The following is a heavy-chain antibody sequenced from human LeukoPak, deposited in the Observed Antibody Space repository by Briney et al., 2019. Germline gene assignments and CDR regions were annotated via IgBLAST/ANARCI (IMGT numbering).Heavy chain of an antibody. V-gene: IGHV4-39*01. CDR3: ARGLGSWFDP. J-gene: IGHJ5*02. CDR1: GGSISSSTYY. CDR2: IYYTGST. Sequence: SETPSLTCTVPGGSISSSTYYWGWIRQPPGKGLEWIASIYYTGSTNYNPSLKSRVTISVDTSKNQFSLKLSSVTAADTAVYYCARGLGSWFDPWGQGTLVTVSS.